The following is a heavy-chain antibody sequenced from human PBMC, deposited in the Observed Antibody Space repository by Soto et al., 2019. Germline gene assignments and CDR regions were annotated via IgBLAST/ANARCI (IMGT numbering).Heavy chain of an antibody. CDR2: ISYDGSKK. J-gene: IGHJ4*02. CDR3: AQLGYCSSTSCYDFDY. Sequence: QEQLVQSGGGVVQPGRSLRLSCAASGFPFSSYAMYWVRQAPGKGLEWVAVISYDGSKKYHTDSVKGRFTISRDNSKNTLYLQMNSLRAEDTAVYYCAQLGYCSSTSCYDFDYWGQGTLVTVSS. CDR1: GFPFSSYA. D-gene: IGHD2-2*01. V-gene: IGHV3-30-3*01.